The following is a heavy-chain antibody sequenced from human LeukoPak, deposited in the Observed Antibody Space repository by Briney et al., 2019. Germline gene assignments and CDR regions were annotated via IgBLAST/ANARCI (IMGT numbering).Heavy chain of an antibody. CDR3: AKGSGKGDYFDY. CDR2: IRYDGSNK. Sequence: PGGSLRLSCAASGFTFSSYGMHWVHQAPGKGLEWVAFIRYDGSNKYYADSVKGRFTISRDNSKNTLYLQMNSLRAADTAVYYCAKGSGKGDYFDYWGQGTLVTVSS. D-gene: IGHD3-3*01. CDR1: GFTFSSYG. V-gene: IGHV3-30*02. J-gene: IGHJ4*02.